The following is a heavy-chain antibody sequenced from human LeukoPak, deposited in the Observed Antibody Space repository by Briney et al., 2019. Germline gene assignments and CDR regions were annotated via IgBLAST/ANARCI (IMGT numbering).Heavy chain of an antibody. V-gene: IGHV3-7*01. CDR3: ARDPVEWELLLDY. D-gene: IGHD1-26*01. J-gene: IGHJ4*02. CDR2: IKQDGSEK. CDR1: GMTFSTYW. Sequence: PGGSLRLSCAASGMTFSTYWMTWVRQAPGKGLEWVANIKQDGSEKYYADSVKGRFSISRDNARNSVYLQMASLRVEDTAVYYCARDPVEWELLLDYWGQGTLVTVSS.